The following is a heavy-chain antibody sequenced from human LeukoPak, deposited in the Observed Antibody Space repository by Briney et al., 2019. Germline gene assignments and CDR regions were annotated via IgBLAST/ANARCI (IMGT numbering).Heavy chain of an antibody. CDR1: GGSISSSSYY. D-gene: IGHD6-13*01. J-gene: IGHJ4*02. CDR2: IYYSGST. V-gene: IGHV4-39*01. Sequence: SETLSLTCTVSGGSISSSSYYWVWIRQPPGKGLEWIGSIYYSGSTYYNPSLKSRVTISVDTSKNQFSLKLSSVTAADTAVYYCARIAASGTPDFDYWGQGTLVTVSS. CDR3: ARIAASGTPDFDY.